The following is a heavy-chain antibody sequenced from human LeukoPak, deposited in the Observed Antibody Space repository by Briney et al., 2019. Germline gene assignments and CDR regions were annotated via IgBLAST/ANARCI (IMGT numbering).Heavy chain of an antibody. V-gene: IGHV3-21*01. D-gene: IGHD5-24*01. CDR1: GFDFSNYD. CDR2: ISRGGNYI. Sequence: SGGSLGLSCAASGFDFSNYDMTWVRQAPGKGLEYVSSISRGGNYIYSADSVRGRFSISRNNAENSLFLQMNSPRGEDTAVYYCARIGPGTDVYNSFDYWGQGTLVAVSS. J-gene: IGHJ4*02. CDR3: ARIGPGTDVYNSFDY.